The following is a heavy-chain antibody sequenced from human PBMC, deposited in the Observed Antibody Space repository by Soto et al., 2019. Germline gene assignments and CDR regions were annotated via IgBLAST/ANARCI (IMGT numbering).Heavy chain of an antibody. CDR1: GYTFTGYY. J-gene: IGHJ6*02. CDR2: INPNSGGT. V-gene: IGHV1-2*04. CDR3: ARDYGDYAYGMDV. D-gene: IGHD4-17*01. Sequence: SVKVSCKASGYTFTGYYMHWVRQAPGQGLEWMGWINPNSGGTNYAQKFQGWVTMTRDTSISTAYMELSRLRSDDTAVYYRARDYGDYAYGMDVWGQGTTVTVSS.